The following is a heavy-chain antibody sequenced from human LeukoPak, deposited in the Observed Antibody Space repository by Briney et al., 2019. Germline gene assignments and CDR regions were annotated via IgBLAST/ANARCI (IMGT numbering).Heavy chain of an antibody. CDR2: ISGSGGTT. CDR1: GFTFSSYA. V-gene: IGHV3-23*01. Sequence: GRSLRLSCAASGFTFSSYAMTWVRQAPGKGLEWVSAISGSGGTTLYADSVKGRFTISRDNSKSTLYLQMNSLRAEDTAVYYCAKDQGIQLWLKYFQHWGQGTLVTVSS. D-gene: IGHD5-18*01. CDR3: AKDQGIQLWLKYFQH. J-gene: IGHJ1*01.